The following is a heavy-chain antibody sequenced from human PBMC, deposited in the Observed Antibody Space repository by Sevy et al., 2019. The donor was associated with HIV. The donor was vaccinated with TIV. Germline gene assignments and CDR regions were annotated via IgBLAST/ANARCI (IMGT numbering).Heavy chain of an antibody. CDR3: TTGMRNTKFDY. J-gene: IGHJ4*02. D-gene: IGHD3-3*01. CDR2: IKSKTDGGAT. V-gene: IGHV3-15*01. Sequence: GGSLRLSCAASGFTFSNAWMSWVRQAPGKGLEWVGRIKSKTDGGATDYAAPVKGSFTISRDDSKNTLYLQMNSLKTEDTAVCYCTTGMRNTKFDYWGQGTLVTVSS. CDR1: GFTFSNAW.